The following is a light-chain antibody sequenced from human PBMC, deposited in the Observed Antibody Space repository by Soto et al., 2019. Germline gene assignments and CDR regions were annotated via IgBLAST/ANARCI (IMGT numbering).Light chain of an antibody. J-gene: IGKJ5*01. CDR3: QQYGSSPIT. V-gene: IGKV3-20*01. CDR1: QSVSSSY. CDR2: GAS. Sequence: EIVLTQSPGTLSLSPGERATLSCRASQSVSSSYLAWYQQKPGQAPRLLIYGASSRATGIPDRFSGSGSGTDFTLTISRLEPEDFALYYCQQYGSSPITVGQGTRMEIK.